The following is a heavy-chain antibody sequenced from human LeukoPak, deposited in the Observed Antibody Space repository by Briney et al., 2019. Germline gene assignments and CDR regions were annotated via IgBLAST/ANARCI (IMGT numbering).Heavy chain of an antibody. CDR1: GFTFSKYA. D-gene: IGHD2-2*01. Sequence: GGFLRLSCATSGFTFSKYAMTWVRQTPGKGLEWVSGISGSGGHTYYSDSVEGRFTISRDNSKNTLYLQMNSLRAEDTAVYYCAKDRENIVVVPAATDYWGQGTLVTVSS. V-gene: IGHV3-23*01. CDR3: AKDRENIVVVPAATDY. J-gene: IGHJ4*02. CDR2: ISGSGGHT.